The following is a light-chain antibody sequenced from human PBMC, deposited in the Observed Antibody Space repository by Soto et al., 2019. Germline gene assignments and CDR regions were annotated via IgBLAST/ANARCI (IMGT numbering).Light chain of an antibody. CDR3: QQDYTYPWT. V-gene: IGKV1-33*01. CDR1: QDISNY. CDR2: DAS. Sequence: DIQMTQSPSSLSASVGDRVTITCQASQDISNYLNWYQQKPGKAPKLLIYDASNLETGVPSRFSGSGSGTDFTFTISSLQPEDIATYYCQQDYTYPWTFGQGTKVDIK. J-gene: IGKJ1*01.